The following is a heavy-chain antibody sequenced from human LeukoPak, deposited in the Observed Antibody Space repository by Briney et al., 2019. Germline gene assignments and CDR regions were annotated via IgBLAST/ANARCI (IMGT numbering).Heavy chain of an antibody. Sequence: VKPPETLSLTCTVSGGSISSYYWSWIRQPPGKGLEWIGYIYYRGSTNYNPSLKSRVTISVDTSKNQFSLRLSSVTAADTAVYYCARGAMFGRAIDYWGQGTLVTVSS. CDR3: ARGAMFGRAIDY. J-gene: IGHJ4*02. V-gene: IGHV4-59*01. D-gene: IGHD3-3*02. CDR2: IYYRGST. CDR1: GGSISSYY.